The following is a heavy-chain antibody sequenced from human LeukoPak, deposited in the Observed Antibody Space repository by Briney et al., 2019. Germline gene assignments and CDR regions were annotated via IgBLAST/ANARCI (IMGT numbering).Heavy chain of an antibody. CDR3: ARARRDIVVIPVATDFDY. Sequence: AGGSLRLSCAASGFTFSESSMNWVRQAPGKGLEWVSSISTSSTYIYYADSVRGRFTVSRDNAKNSLSLQMNSLRAEDTATYYCARARRDIVVIPVATDFDYWGQGVLVTVSS. CDR2: ISTSSTYI. D-gene: IGHD2-2*01. CDR1: GFTFSESS. V-gene: IGHV3-21*01. J-gene: IGHJ4*02.